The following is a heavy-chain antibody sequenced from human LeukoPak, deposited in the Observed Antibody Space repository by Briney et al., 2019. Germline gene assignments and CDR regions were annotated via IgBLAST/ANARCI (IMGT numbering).Heavy chain of an antibody. J-gene: IGHJ3*02. CDR1: GGSISSYY. Sequence: PSETLSLTCTVSGGSISSYYWSWIRQPAGKGLEWIGRIYTSGSTNYNPSLKSRATMSVDTSKNQFSLKLSSVTAADTAVYYCAAEPVNPGAFDIWGQGTMVTVSS. V-gene: IGHV4-4*07. CDR2: IYTSGST. D-gene: IGHD1-14*01. CDR3: AAEPVNPGAFDI.